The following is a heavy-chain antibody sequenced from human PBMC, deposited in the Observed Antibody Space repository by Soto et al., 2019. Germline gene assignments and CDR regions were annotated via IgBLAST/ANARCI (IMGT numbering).Heavy chain of an antibody. CDR1: GGMFSSYT. V-gene: IGHV1-69*08. J-gene: IGHJ3*01. CDR3: ARGNNWNEAMYFDV. D-gene: IGHD1-1*01. Sequence: QVPLVQSGAEVKKPGSSVKVSCKASGGMFSSYTISWVRQAPGQGLEWVGRIIPLLGTANYAQKFQGRVTITADKSTSTAYMDLSGLRSADTAVYYCARGNNWNEAMYFDVWGQGTMVTVSS. CDR2: IIPLLGTA.